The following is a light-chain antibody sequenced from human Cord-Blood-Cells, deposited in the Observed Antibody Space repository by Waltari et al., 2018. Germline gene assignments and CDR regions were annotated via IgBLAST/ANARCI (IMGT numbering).Light chain of an antibody. CDR1: QGVSNSY. V-gene: IGKV3-20*01. CDR2: GAS. J-gene: IGKJ2*01. CDR3: QQYGSSPLYT. Sequence: EIVLTQSAGTLSLCPGERDTIPCRASQGVSNSYLAWYQQKPGQAPRLLIYGASSRATGIPDRFSGSGSGTDFTLTISRLEPEDFAVYYCQQYGSSPLYTFGQGTKLEIK.